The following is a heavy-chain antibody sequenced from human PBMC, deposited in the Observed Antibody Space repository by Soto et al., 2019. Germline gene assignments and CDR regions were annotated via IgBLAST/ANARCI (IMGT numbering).Heavy chain of an antibody. CDR3: ARHGAHGGFGEGDYYYYMDV. J-gene: IGHJ6*03. V-gene: IGHV4-39*01. CDR1: GGSISSSSYY. CDR2: IYYSGST. Sequence: SETLSLTCTVSGGSISSSSYYWGWIRQPPGKGLEWIVSIYYSGSTYYNMSLKSRVTISVDTSKNQFSLKLSSVTAADTAVYYCARHGAHGGFGEGDYYYYMDVWGKGTTVTVSS. D-gene: IGHD3-10*01.